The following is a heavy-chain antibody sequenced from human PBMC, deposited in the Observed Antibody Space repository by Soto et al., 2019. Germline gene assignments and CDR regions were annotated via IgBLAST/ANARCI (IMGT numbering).Heavy chain of an antibody. CDR2: IYYSGST. CDR3: AREGLTGTIGLYYYYGLDV. CDR1: GGSISSYY. J-gene: IGHJ6*02. D-gene: IGHD1-7*01. V-gene: IGHV4-59*01. Sequence: SEALSLTCAGSGGSISSYYWSWIRQPPGKGLEWIGYIYYSGSTNYNPSLKSRVTISVDTSKNQFSLKLSSVTAADTAVYYCAREGLTGTIGLYYYYGLDVWGQGTTVTVSS.